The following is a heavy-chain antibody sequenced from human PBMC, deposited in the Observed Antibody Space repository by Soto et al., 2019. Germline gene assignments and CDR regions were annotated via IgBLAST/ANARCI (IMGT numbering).Heavy chain of an antibody. CDR3: AKDLASSGWYAEYFQH. CDR2: ISGSGGST. V-gene: IGHV3-23*01. Sequence: EVQLLESGGGLVQPGGSLRLSCAASGFTFSSYAMSWVRPAPGKGLEWVSAISGSGGSTYYADSVKGRFTISRDNSKNTLYLQMNSLRAEDTAVYYCAKDLASSGWYAEYFQHWGQGTLVTVSS. J-gene: IGHJ1*01. D-gene: IGHD6-19*01. CDR1: GFTFSSYA.